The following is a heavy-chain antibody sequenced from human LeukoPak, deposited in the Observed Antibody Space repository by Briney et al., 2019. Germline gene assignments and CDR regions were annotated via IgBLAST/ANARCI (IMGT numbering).Heavy chain of an antibody. CDR2: IYYSGST. CDR3: ARSRLTVSGPKKGAFDI. V-gene: IGHV4-61*08. J-gene: IGHJ3*02. D-gene: IGHD6-19*01. Sequence: SETLSLTCTVSGGSISSGGYYWSWIRQHPGKGLEWIGYIYYSGSTNYNPSLKSRVTISVDTSKNQFSLKLSSVTAADTAVYYCARSRLTVSGPKKGAFDIWGQGTMVTVSS. CDR1: GGSISSGGYY.